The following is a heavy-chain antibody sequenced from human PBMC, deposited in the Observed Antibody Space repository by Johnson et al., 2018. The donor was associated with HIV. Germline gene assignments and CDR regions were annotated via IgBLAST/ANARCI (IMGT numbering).Heavy chain of an antibody. Sequence: VQLVESGGGLVQPGRSLRLSCVASGFTFDDYAMHWVRQSPGKGLEWVSVIYSGGSTYYADSVKGRFTISRDNAKNTLYLQMNSLRAQDTAVYYCAKDRRDVYTSLGAFDIWGQGTLVTVSS. CDR2: IYSGGST. CDR1: GFTFDDYA. CDR3: AKDRRDVYTSLGAFDI. J-gene: IGHJ3*02. D-gene: IGHD5-24*01. V-gene: IGHV3-66*01.